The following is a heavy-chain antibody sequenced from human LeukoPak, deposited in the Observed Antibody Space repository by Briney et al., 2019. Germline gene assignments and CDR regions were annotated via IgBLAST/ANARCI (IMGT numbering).Heavy chain of an antibody. V-gene: IGHV4-39*01. J-gene: IGHJ4*02. CDR3: ARVDYGGNSLAY. CDR1: GGSISSSSYH. D-gene: IGHD4-23*01. CDR2: IYYTGST. Sequence: SETLSLTCTVSGGSISSSSYHWAWIRQPPGKGLEWIGSIYYTGSTYYNPSLKSRVTISVDTSRNRFSLSLRSVTAADTAVYYCARVDYGGNSLAYWGQGTLVSVSS.